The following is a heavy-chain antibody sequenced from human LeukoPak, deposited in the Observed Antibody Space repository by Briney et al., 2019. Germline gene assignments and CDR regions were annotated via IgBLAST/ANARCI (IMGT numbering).Heavy chain of an antibody. CDR3: AKDRCSNGVGCYYYYMDV. CDR2: ISGSGDST. J-gene: IGHJ6*03. D-gene: IGHD2-8*01. Sequence: GGSLRLSCAASGFTFSSYAMSWVRQAPGKGLEWVSAISGSGDSTYYADSVKGRFTISRDNSKKTLYLQMNSLRAEDTAVYYCAKDRCSNGVGCYYYYMDVWGKGTTVTISS. CDR1: GFTFSSYA. V-gene: IGHV3-23*01.